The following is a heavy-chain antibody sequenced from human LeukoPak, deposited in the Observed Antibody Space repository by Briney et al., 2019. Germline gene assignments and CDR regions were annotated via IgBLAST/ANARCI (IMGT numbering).Heavy chain of an antibody. CDR3: ARIAAAARRGWFDP. CDR2: IYYNGST. V-gene: IGHV4-59*12. Sequence: SETLSLTCTVSGGSISSDYWSWIRQSPGKGLEWIGHIYYNGSTNYNPSLKSRVTISVDTSKNQFSLKLSSVTAADTAVYYCARIAAAARRGWFDPWGQGTLVTVSS. D-gene: IGHD6-13*01. CDR1: GGSISSDY. J-gene: IGHJ5*02.